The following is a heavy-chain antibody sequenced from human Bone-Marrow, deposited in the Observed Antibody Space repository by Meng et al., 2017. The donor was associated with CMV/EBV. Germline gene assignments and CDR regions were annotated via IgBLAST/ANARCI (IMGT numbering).Heavy chain of an antibody. V-gene: IGHV1-18*01. CDR1: GYTFTSYG. D-gene: IGHD1-26*01. CDR2: ISAYNGDT. J-gene: IGHJ4*02. Sequence: QVQLVQSGAEVKKPGASGKVSCKASGYTFTSYGISWVRQAPGQGLEWVGWISAYNGDTNYAQKLQGRVTMTTDTSTNSAYMELRSLRSDDTAVYYCARGLSGSYFRPFDYWGQGTLVTVSS. CDR3: ARGLSGSYFRPFDY.